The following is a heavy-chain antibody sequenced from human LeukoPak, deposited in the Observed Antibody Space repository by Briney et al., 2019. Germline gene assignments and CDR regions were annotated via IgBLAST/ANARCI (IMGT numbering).Heavy chain of an antibody. D-gene: IGHD2-2*02. J-gene: IGHJ4*02. Sequence: QPGGSLRLSCVASGFTVSSNYMSWVRQAPGKGLEWVSVIYSGDNTYYVDSVKGRFTISRDNAKNSLYLQMNSPRDEDAAVYYCARDIPDYWGQGTLVTVSS. V-gene: IGHV3-66*01. CDR3: ARDIPDY. CDR2: IYSGDNT. CDR1: GFTVSSNY.